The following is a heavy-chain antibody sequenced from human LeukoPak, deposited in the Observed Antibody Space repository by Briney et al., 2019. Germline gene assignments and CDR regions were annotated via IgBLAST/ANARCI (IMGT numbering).Heavy chain of an antibody. J-gene: IGHJ4*02. Sequence: GASVKVSCKASGYTFTSYAMHWVRQAPGQRLEWMGWINAGNGNTKYSQKFQGRVTITRDTSASTAYMELSSLRSEDTAVYYCARDLLPYSSGWYVDYWGQGTLVTVSS. V-gene: IGHV1-3*01. D-gene: IGHD6-19*01. CDR2: INAGNGNT. CDR3: ARDLLPYSSGWYVDY. CDR1: GYTFTSYA.